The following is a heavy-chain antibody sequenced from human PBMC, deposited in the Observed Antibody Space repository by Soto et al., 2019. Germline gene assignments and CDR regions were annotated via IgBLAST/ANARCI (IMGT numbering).Heavy chain of an antibody. D-gene: IGHD2-15*01. J-gene: IGHJ6*02. CDR2: IKSKTDGGTT. V-gene: IGHV3-15*01. CDR3: TVVAATPYYYYGMDV. CDR1: GFTFSNAW. Sequence: KSGGSLRLSCAASGFTFSNAWMSWVRQAPGKGLEWVGRIKSKTDGGTTDYAAPVKGRFTISRDDSKNTLYLQMNSLKTEDTAVYYCTVVAATPYYYYGMDVWGQGTTVTVSS.